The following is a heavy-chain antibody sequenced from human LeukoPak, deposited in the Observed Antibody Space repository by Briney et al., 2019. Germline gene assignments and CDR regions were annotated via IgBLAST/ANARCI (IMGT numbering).Heavy chain of an antibody. Sequence: GGSLRLSCAASGFTFRDFSMHWVRQAPGKGLEWVSLVSGDGGVTHYADSVKGRFTISRDNSKNSLYLQMSSLRVEDTAFYYCAKGNNSLSFNFDYWGQGTLVTVSS. J-gene: IGHJ4*02. V-gene: IGHV3-43*02. CDR1: GFTFRDFS. CDR2: VSGDGGVT. CDR3: AKGNNSLSFNFDY. D-gene: IGHD2/OR15-2a*01.